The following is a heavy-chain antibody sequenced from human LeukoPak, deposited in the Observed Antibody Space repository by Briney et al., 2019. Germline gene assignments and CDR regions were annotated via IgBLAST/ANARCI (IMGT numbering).Heavy chain of an antibody. J-gene: IGHJ4*02. CDR3: ASLGYDFWSGYVLDY. CDR1: GGSFSGYY. CDR2: INHSGST. V-gene: IGHV4-34*01. D-gene: IGHD3-3*01. Sequence: SETLSLTCAVYGGSFSGYYWSWIRQPPGKGLEWIGEINHSGSTNYNPSLKSRVTISVDTSKNQFSLKLSSVTAADTAVYYCASLGYDFWSGYVLDYWGQGNLVTVSS.